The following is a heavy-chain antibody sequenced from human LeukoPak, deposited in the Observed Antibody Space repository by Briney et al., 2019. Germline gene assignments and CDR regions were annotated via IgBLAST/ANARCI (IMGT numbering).Heavy chain of an antibody. V-gene: IGHV3-30*02. J-gene: IGHJ4*02. Sequence: GGSLRLSCAASGFTFSSYGMHWVRQAPGKGLEWVAFIRYDGSNKYYADSVKSRFTISRDNSKSTLSLQMNSLRAEDTAVYYCARSLYDFWSGSDYWGQGTLVTVSS. CDR2: IRYDGSNK. CDR1: GFTFSSYG. CDR3: ARSLYDFWSGSDY. D-gene: IGHD3-3*01.